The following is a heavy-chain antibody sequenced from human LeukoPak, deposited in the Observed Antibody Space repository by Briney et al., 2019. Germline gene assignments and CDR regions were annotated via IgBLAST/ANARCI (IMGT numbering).Heavy chain of an antibody. D-gene: IGHD3-9*01. CDR3: AKLTYYDVLTGYYSSYYFDS. V-gene: IGHV3-23*01. Sequence: GGSRRLSCAASGFTFSSYAMGWVGQAPGKGRDWVSAISGRGGSTYYADSVKGRFTVSRDNSKNTLYLQMNSLRAEDTAVYYCAKLTYYDVLTGYYSSYYFDSWGQGTLVTVPS. CDR1: GFTFSSYA. CDR2: ISGRGGST. J-gene: IGHJ4*02.